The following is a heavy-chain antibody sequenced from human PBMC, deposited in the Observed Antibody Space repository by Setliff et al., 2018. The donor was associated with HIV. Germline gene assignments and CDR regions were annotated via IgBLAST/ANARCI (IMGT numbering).Heavy chain of an antibody. CDR1: GFPFSTYG. Sequence: PGESLKISCTTSGFPFSTYGMHWVRQAPGKGLESVGVIWYDGTNKRYGDSVKGRFTISRDNSKSTLFLQMNTLRAEDTAVYSCATDQQWLAQGWGGPHYWGQGTLVTVSS. J-gene: IGHJ4*02. CDR3: ATDQQWLAQGWGGPHY. CDR2: IWYDGTNK. V-gene: IGHV3-33*01. D-gene: IGHD6-19*01.